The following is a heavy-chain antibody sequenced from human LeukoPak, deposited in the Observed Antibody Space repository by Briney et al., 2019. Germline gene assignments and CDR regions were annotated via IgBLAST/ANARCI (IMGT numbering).Heavy chain of an antibody. V-gene: IGHV3-23*01. Sequence: PGGSLRLSCAASGFTFSSYAMSWVRQSTGKGLEWVSSTSGDGGATYYSNSVKGRFTISRDNSRNTLYLPMHSLRAEDTAVYYCAKDRPNYYGSNGHYYRRDGDYWGQGTLVTVSS. CDR2: TSGDGGAT. J-gene: IGHJ4*02. CDR1: GFTFSSYA. D-gene: IGHD3-22*01. CDR3: AKDRPNYYGSNGHYYRRDGDY.